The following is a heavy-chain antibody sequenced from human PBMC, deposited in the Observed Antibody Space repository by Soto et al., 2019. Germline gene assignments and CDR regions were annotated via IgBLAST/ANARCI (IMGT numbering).Heavy chain of an antibody. CDR2: IDPSDSYT. D-gene: IGHD4-17*01. CDR1: GYSFTNYW. J-gene: IGHJ6*02. V-gene: IGHV5-10-1*01. CDR3: ARRMATVNTPGMDV. Sequence: EVQLVQSGAEVKKPGESLRISCKGSGYSFTNYWISWVRQMPGKGLEWMGRIDPSDSYTTYSPSFQGHVTISADKSITTAYLQWSSLKASDTAMYYWARRMATVNTPGMDVWGQGTTVTVSS.